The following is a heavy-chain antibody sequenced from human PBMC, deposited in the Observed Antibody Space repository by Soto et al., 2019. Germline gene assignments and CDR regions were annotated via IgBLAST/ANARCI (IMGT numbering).Heavy chain of an antibody. D-gene: IGHD3-10*01. J-gene: IGHJ4*02. CDR2: INHSGST. Sequence: SETLSLTCAVYGGSFSGYYWSWIRQPPGKGLEWIGEINHSGSTNYNPSLKSRVTISVDTSKNQFSLKLSSMTAADTAVYYCARVHRLLWFGEFPLDYWGQGTLVTVSS. CDR3: ARVHRLLWFGEFPLDY. CDR1: GGSFSGYY. V-gene: IGHV4-34*01.